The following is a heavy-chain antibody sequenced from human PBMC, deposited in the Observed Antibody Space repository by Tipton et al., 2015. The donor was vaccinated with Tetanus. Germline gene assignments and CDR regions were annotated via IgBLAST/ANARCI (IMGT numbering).Heavy chain of an antibody. CDR2: IKQDGSEK. CDR1: GFTFSSYW. V-gene: IGHV3-7*01. CDR3: ARRDASQTTDYYYGMDV. J-gene: IGHJ6*02. Sequence: SLRLSCAASGFTFSSYWMSWVRQAPGKGLEWVANIKQDGSEKYYVDSVKGRFTISRDNAKNSLYLQMNSLRAEDTAVYYCARRDASQTTDYYYGMDVWGQGTTVTVSS. D-gene: IGHD1-1*01.